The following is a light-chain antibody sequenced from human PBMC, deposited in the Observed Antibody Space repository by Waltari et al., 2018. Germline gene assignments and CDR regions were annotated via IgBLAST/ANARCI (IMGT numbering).Light chain of an antibody. Sequence: DIVMTQSPDSLAVSLGERATINCKSSQSVLYRSSNRNYLAWYQQKSGQPPKLLIYWASTRESGVPDRFSGSGSGTDFTLTISSLQAEDVAVYYCMQALQIPPTFDQGTKVEIK. CDR1: QSVLYRSSNRNY. J-gene: IGKJ1*01. V-gene: IGKV4-1*01. CDR2: WAS. CDR3: MQALQIPPT.